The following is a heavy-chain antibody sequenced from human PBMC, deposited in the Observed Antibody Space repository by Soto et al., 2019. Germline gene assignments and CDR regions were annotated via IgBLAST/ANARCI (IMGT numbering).Heavy chain of an antibody. Sequence: PQASVKVSCKASGYTFTSYYIHWVRQAPGQGLEWMGWINPITGGTNYAPKFQGRVTMTRDTSITTAYMELSRLRSDDTAVYYCARNYYDSSDRDYLDYWGQGTPVTVSS. D-gene: IGHD3-22*01. J-gene: IGHJ4*02. CDR1: GYTFTSYY. CDR3: ARNYYDSSDRDYLDY. V-gene: IGHV1-2*02. CDR2: INPITGGT.